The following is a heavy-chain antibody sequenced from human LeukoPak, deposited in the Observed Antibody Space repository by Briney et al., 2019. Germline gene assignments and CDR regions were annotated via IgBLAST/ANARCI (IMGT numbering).Heavy chain of an antibody. CDR1: GFTFDSYG. V-gene: IGHV3-23*01. J-gene: IGHJ3*02. D-gene: IGHD5-24*01. CDR2: ISGSGVYT. CDR3: AKAVDLATISVDI. Sequence: GGTLRLSCAASGFTFDSYGMNWVRQAPGKGLEWVSRISGSGVYTYYADSVKGRFTISRDNSKNTLYLVMNSLRVDDTAVYYCAKAVDLATISVDIWGQGTMVTVSS.